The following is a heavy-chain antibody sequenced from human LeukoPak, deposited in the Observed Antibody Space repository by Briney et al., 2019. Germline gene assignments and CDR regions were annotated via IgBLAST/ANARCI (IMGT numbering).Heavy chain of an antibody. CDR1: GGSISSYY. D-gene: IGHD2-15*01. CDR3: ARDCSGGSCFDY. J-gene: IGHJ4*02. Sequence: SEALSLTCTVSGGSISSYYWSWIRQPAGKGLEWIGRIYTGGSTNYNPSLKSRVTMSVDTSKNQFSLKLSSVTAADTAVYYCARDCSGGSCFDYWGQGTLVTVSS. CDR2: IYTGGST. V-gene: IGHV4-4*07.